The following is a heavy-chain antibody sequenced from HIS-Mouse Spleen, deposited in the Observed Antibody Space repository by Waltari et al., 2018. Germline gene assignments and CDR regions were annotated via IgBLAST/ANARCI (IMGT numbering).Heavy chain of an antibody. CDR2: IYYSGST. CDR1: GGSISSSSYY. V-gene: IGHV4-39*07. J-gene: IGHJ2*01. Sequence: QLQLQESGPGLVKPSETLSLTCTVSGGSISSSSYYWGWIRQPPGKGLEWIGSIYYSGSTYDNPAFSSRVTISVDTAKNQFSLTLSAVTAADTAVYYCAREIPYSSSWYDWYFDLWGRGTLVTVSS. D-gene: IGHD6-13*01. CDR3: AREIPYSSSWYDWYFDL.